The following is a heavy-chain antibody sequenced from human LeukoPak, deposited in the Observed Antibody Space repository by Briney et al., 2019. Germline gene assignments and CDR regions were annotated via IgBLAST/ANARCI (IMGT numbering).Heavy chain of an antibody. CDR3: AKDIQLST. CDR2: IGASDENT. J-gene: IGHJ3*01. D-gene: IGHD5-24*01. CDR1: GFTISVAA. Sequence: GDSLRLSCAASGFTISVAAMTWVRQAPGKGLEWVSLIGASDENTYYADTVKGRFTISRDNPKNTLSLQMNSLRVEDTAMYFCAKDIQLSTWGRGTMVTVS. V-gene: IGHV3-23*01.